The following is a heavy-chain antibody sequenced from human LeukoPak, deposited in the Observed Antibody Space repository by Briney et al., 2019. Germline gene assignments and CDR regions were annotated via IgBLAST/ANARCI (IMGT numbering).Heavy chain of an antibody. CDR1: GYSFTNYW. CDR2: IYPGDSDT. J-gene: IGHJ5*02. CDR3: AGGICSGGSCYNWFDP. V-gene: IGHV5-51*01. D-gene: IGHD2-15*01. Sequence: GESLKISCKGSGYSFTNYWIGWVRQMPGKGLEWMGIIYPGDSDTRYSPSFQGQVTISADKSISTAYLQWSSLKASDTAMYYCAGGICSGGSCYNWFDPWGQGTLVTVSS.